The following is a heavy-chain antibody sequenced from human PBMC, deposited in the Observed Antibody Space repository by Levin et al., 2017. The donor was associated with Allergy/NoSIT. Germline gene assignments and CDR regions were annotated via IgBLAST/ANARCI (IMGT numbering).Heavy chain of an antibody. CDR2: ISNHGGRT. Sequence: GGSLRLSCSASGFTVSGYTMQWVRQAPGKGLESVSAISNHGGRTYYTDSVKGRFTISRDNSQNTLYVQMSSLRTEDTALYYCVKNGDYGELGSWGQGTLVIVSS. D-gene: IGHD4-17*01. J-gene: IGHJ5*02. V-gene: IGHV3-64*05. CDR1: GFTVSGYT. CDR3: VKNGDYGELGS.